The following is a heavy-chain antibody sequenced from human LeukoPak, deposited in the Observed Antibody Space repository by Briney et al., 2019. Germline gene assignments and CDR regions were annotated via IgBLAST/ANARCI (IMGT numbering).Heavy chain of an antibody. CDR1: GFTFSAYG. CDR2: IWYDGSRK. CDR3: ARCTAAEAFDF. Sequence: GGSLRLSRAASGFTFSAYGMHWVRQAPGKGLEWVAVIWYDGSRKYYADSVKGRFTISRDNSKNTLYLQMNSLRAEDTAVYYCARCTAAEAFDFWGRGTMLTVSS. V-gene: IGHV3-33*01. J-gene: IGHJ3*01. D-gene: IGHD6-25*01.